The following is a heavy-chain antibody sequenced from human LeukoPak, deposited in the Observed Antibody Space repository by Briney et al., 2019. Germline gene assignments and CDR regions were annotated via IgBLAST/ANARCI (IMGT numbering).Heavy chain of an antibody. Sequence: PGRSLRLSCAASGFTFSSYGMHWVRQAPGKGPEWVAVISYDGSNKYYADSVKGRFAISRDNSKNTLYLQMNSLRAEDTAVYYCAKDLEQNYWGQGTLVTVSS. CDR3: AKDLEQNY. V-gene: IGHV3-30*18. D-gene: IGHD1-1*01. J-gene: IGHJ4*02. CDR1: GFTFSSYG. CDR2: ISYDGSNK.